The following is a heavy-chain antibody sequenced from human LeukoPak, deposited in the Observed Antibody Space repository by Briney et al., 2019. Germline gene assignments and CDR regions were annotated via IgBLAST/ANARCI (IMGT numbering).Heavy chain of an antibody. V-gene: IGHV1-46*01. CDR1: GGTFTSYY. CDR2: INPSGGST. J-gene: IGHJ3*02. Sequence: ASVKVSCKASGGTFTSYYMHWVRQAPGQGLEWMGLINPSGGSTTYAQKFQDRVTMTRDTSTSTVYMELSSLRSEDTAVYYCASRSFDAFDIWGQGTMVTVSS. CDR3: ASRSFDAFDI.